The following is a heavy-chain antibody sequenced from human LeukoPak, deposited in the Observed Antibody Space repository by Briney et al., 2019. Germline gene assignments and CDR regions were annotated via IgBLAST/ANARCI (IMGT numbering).Heavy chain of an antibody. CDR2: IYTSGST. CDR3: ARDRDYGDLYYFDY. D-gene: IGHD4-17*01. Sequence: PSETLSLTXTVSGGSISSYYWSWIRQPAGKGLEWIGRIYTSGSTNYNSSLKSRVTMSVDTSKNQFSLKLSSVTAADTAAYYCARDRDYGDLYYFDYWGQGTLVTVSS. V-gene: IGHV4-4*07. CDR1: GGSISSYY. J-gene: IGHJ4*02.